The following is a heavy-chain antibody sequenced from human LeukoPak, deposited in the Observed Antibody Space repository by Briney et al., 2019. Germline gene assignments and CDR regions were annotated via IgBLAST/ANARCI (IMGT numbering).Heavy chain of an antibody. CDR1: GGSISSGDYY. D-gene: IGHD1-7*01. CDR3: ASGVGITGTRVFFDY. J-gene: IGHJ4*02. Sequence: SQTLSLTCTVSGGSISSGDYYWSWIRQPPGKGPEWIGYIYYSGSTYYNPSLKSRVTISVDTSKNQFSLKLSSVTAADTAVYYCASGVGITGTRVFFDYWGQGTLVTVSS. V-gene: IGHV4-30-4*08. CDR2: IYYSGST.